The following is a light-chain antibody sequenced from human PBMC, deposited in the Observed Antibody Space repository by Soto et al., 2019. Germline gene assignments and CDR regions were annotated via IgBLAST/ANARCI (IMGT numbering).Light chain of an antibody. CDR2: DAS. V-gene: IGKV3-11*01. CDR3: QQRLNWPPG. Sequence: EIVLTQSPGTLSLSPGEIATLSCRTSQTISNRLLAWYQQKPGQSPRLLIYDASNRATGVPARFSGSRSGTDFTLTISDLEPADFGLYYCQQRLNWPPGFGQGTKVDIK. J-gene: IGKJ1*01. CDR1: QTISNRL.